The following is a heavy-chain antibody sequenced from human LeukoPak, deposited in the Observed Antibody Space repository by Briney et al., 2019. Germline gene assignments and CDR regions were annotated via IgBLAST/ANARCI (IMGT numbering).Heavy chain of an antibody. CDR2: ISPSRRGI. D-gene: IGHD3-3*01. Sequence: GGSLTLSCAASGFSFSSFGFNWVRQAPGKGLEWISYISPSRRGIYYADSVRGRSTVSRENAKNSVFLEMSSLRAEDTAVYYCAREGCYYDSGSGPEPCYNYYMAVWGKGTTVTVSS. CDR1: GFSFSSFG. J-gene: IGHJ6*03. V-gene: IGHV3-48*01. CDR3: AREGCYYDSGSGPEPCYNYYMAV.